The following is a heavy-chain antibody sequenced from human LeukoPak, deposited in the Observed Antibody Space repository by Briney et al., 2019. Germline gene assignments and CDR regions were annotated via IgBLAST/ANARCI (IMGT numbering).Heavy chain of an antibody. CDR3: ARPELSSGGAFDI. D-gene: IGHD1-26*01. Sequence: SETLSLTCAVYGGSFSGYYWSWIRQPPGKGLELIGEINHSGSTNYNPSLKSRVTISVDTSKNQFSLKLSSVTAADTAVYYCARPELSSGGAFDIWGQGTMVTVSS. J-gene: IGHJ3*02. CDR1: GGSFSGYY. V-gene: IGHV4-34*01. CDR2: INHSGST.